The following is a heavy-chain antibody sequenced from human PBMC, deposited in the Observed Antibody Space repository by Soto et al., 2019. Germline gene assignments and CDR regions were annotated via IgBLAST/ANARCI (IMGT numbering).Heavy chain of an antibody. D-gene: IGHD2-2*01. CDR3: ARPDYSRPSCYPNCDY. CDR1: GCKIPGYS. V-gene: IGHV1-2*02. Sequence: VSCVGFGCKIPGYSIHGRQPCTSSGLEWMGWINPNSGGTNYAQKFQGRVTMTRDTSIRTAYMELSRLRSDDTAVYYVARPDYSRPSCYPNCDYWGPGTPVTVSS. CDR2: INPNSGGT. J-gene: IGHJ4*02.